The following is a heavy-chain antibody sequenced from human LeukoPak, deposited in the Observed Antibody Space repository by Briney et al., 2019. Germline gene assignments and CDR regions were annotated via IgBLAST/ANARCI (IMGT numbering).Heavy chain of an antibody. CDR3: ARGNYDILTGPRRTDAFDI. CDR2: IIPIFGTA. V-gene: IGHV1-69*13. J-gene: IGHJ3*02. Sequence: GASVKVSCKASGGTFSSYAISWVRQAPGQGLEWMGGIIPIFGTANYAQKFQGRVTITADESTSTAYMELRSLRSDDTAVYYCARGNYDILTGPRRTDAFDIWGQGTKVTVSS. D-gene: IGHD3-9*01. CDR1: GGTFSSYA.